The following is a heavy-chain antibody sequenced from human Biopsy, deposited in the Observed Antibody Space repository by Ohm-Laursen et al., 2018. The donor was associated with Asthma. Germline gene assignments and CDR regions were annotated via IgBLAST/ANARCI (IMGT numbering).Heavy chain of an antibody. J-gene: IGHJ4*02. Sequence: PGTLSLTCGVSGGSISVSNWWSWVHQPPGRGLEWIGQIYHLGNANYNPSLKSRVTMSVDKSKNQFSLKLTSVTAADTAVYFCARRWRSYDSSNYYLDQWGQGTLVTVSS. CDR3: ARRWRSYDSSNYYLDQ. V-gene: IGHV4-4*01. CDR2: IYHLGNA. CDR1: GGSISVSNW. D-gene: IGHD3-22*01.